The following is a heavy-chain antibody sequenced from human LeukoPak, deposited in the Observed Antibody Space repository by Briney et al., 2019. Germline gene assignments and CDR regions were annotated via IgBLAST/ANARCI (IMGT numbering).Heavy chain of an antibody. D-gene: IGHD3-9*01. V-gene: IGHV1-46*03. J-gene: IGHJ4*02. CDR1: GYTFTSYY. Sequence: ASMKASCKASGYTFTSYYMHWVRQSPGQGLEWMGIINPSGGSTSYAQKFQGRVTMTRDTSTSTVYMELSSLRSEDTAVYYCARALLRYFDWLCLGYWGQGTPVTVSS. CDR3: ARALLRYFDWLCLGY. CDR2: INPSGGST.